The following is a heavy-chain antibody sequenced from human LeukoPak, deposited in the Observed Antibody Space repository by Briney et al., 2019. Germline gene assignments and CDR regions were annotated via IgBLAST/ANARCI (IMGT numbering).Heavy chain of an antibody. CDR1: GGSISSYY. Sequence: SETLSLTCTVSGGSISSYYWSWIRQPPGKGLEWIGYIYYSGSTNYNPSLKSRVTISVDTSKNQFSLKLSSVTAADTAVYYCARDLPDYYDSSGYDYWGQGTLVTVSS. D-gene: IGHD3-22*01. CDR2: IYYSGST. V-gene: IGHV4-59*01. J-gene: IGHJ4*02. CDR3: ARDLPDYYDSSGYDY.